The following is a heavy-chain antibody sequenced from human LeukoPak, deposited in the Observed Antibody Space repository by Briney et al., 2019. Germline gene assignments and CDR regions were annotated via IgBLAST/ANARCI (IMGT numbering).Heavy chain of an antibody. CDR3: AQTFSSSWYDDAFDI. CDR2: IYWDDDK. Sequence: ESGPTLVKPTQTLTLTCTFSGFSLSTSGVGVGWIRQAPGKALEWLALIYWDDDKRYSPSLKSRLTITKDTSKNQVVLTMTNMDPVDTATYYCAQTFSSSWYDDAFDIWGQGTMVTVSS. D-gene: IGHD6-13*01. CDR1: GFSLSTSGVG. J-gene: IGHJ3*02. V-gene: IGHV2-5*02.